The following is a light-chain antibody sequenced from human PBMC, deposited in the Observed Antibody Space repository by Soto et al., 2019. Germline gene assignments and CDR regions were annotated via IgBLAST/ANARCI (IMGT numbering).Light chain of an antibody. J-gene: IGKJ1*01. CDR1: QGIGTW. Sequence: DIQMTQSPSSVSASVGDRVTITCRASQGIGTWLAWYQQKPGKGPNLLIYAASSLESGVPSRFSGSGSGTDFTLTISSLQPEDFATYYCQQADSFPQTVGQGTKVEIK. CDR3: QQADSFPQT. V-gene: IGKV1-12*01. CDR2: AAS.